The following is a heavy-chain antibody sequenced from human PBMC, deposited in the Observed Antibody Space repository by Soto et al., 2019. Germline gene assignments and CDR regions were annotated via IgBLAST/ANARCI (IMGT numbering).Heavy chain of an antibody. CDR3: ARGRYGDY. CDR1: GYGFTTYG. D-gene: IGHD1-1*01. V-gene: IGHV1-18*01. CDR2: ISAHNGNT. J-gene: IGHJ4*02. Sequence: QVHLVQSGAEVKKPGASVKVSCKGSGYGFTTYGITWVRQAPGQGLEWMAWISAHNGNTIYARKLQGRVTVTRDTSTSTAYMELRSLRSDDTAVYYCARGRYGDYWGQGALVTVSS.